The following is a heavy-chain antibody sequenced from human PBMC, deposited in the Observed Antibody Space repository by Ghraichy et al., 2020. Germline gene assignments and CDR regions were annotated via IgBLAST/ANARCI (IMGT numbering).Heavy chain of an antibody. CDR2: IYHSGST. J-gene: IGHJ5*02. V-gene: IGHV4-30-2*01. D-gene: IGHD3-3*01. CDR1: GGSISSGGYS. Sequence: SETLSLTCAVSGGSISSGGYSWSWIRQPPGKGLEWIGYIYHSGSTYYNPSLKSRVTISVDRSKNQFSLKLSSVTAADTAVYYCACGSFWSGYYGGWFDPWGQGTLVTVSS. CDR3: ACGSFWSGYYGGWFDP.